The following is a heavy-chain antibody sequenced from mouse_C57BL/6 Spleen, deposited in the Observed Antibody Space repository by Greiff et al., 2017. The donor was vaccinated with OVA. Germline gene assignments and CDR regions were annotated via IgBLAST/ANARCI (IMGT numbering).Heavy chain of an antibody. CDR3: LIYDGYYNYAMDD. J-gene: IGHJ4*01. V-gene: IGHV6-6*01. D-gene: IGHD2-3*01. CDR1: GFTFSDAW. CDR2: IRNKANNHAT. Sequence: EVKLQESGGGLVQPGGSMKLSCAASGFTFSDAWMDWVRQSPEKGLEWVAEIRNKANNHATYYAESVKGRFTISRDDSKSSVYLQMNSLRAEDTGIYYCLIYDGYYNYAMDDWGQGTSVTVSS.